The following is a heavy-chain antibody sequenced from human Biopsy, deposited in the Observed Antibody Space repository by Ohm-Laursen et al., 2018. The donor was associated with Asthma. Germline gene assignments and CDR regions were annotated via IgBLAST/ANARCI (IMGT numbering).Heavy chain of an antibody. V-gene: IGHV1-18*01. Sequence: SVKVSCKTSGYTFNSAGITRVRQAPGQGLEWMGWISVYNGNTKVAQKLQDRVTMITDTSTSTAYMELRSLISDDTAVYFCARAVDYSHYYGIDVWGQETTFTVS. J-gene: IGHJ6*02. CDR2: ISVYNGNT. D-gene: IGHD3-10*01. CDR3: ARAVDYSHYYGIDV. CDR1: GYTFNSAG.